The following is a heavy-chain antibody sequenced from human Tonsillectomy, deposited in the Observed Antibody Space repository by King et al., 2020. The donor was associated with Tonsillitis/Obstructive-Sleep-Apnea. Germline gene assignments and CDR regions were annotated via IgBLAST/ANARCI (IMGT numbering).Heavy chain of an antibody. D-gene: IGHD2-21*02. J-gene: IGHJ4*02. CDR3: ARGDIVVVTAIGGFYFDY. V-gene: IGHV4-34*01. CDR1: GGSFSGYY. CDR2: INHSGST. Sequence: VQLQQWGAGLLKPSETLSLTCAVYGGSFSGYYWSWIRQPPGKGLEWIGEINHSGSTNYNPSLKSRVTISVDTSKNQFSLKLSSVTAAEKAVYYCARGDIVVVTAIGGFYFDYWGQGTLVTVSS.